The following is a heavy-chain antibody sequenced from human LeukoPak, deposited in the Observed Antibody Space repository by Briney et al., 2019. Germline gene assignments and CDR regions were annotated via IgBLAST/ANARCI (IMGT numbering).Heavy chain of an antibody. J-gene: IGHJ6*02. CDR2: ISSSGSTI. CDR3: ARDGRLRYFDSYYYGMDV. D-gene: IGHD3-9*01. V-gene: IGHV3-11*01. Sequence: AGGSLRLSCAASGFTFSDYYMSWIRQAPGKGLEWVSYISSSGSTIYYADSVKGRFTISRDNAKNSLYLQMNSLRAEGTAVYYCARDGRLRYFDSYYYGMDVWGQGTTVTVSS. CDR1: GFTFSDYY.